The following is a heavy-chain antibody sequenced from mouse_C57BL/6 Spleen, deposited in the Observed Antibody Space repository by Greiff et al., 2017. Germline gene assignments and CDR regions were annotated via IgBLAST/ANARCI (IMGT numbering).Heavy chain of an antibody. CDR3: ARDCGSPLYYARDY. Sequence: VQLQQSGPELVKPGASVKISCKASGYAFTSSWMNWVKQRPGQGLEWIGRIYPGDGDTNYNAKFKGKATLTAAKSSSPASMPLNSLTSADSAVXFCARDCGSPLYYARDYWGQGTSVTVSS. J-gene: IGHJ4*01. CDR2: IYPGDGDT. CDR1: GYAFTSSW. D-gene: IGHD1-1*01. V-gene: IGHV1-82*01.